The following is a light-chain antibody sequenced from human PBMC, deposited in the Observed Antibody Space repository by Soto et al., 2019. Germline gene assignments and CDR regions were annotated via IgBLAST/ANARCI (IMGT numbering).Light chain of an antibody. V-gene: IGKV3-20*01. Sequence: EIVLTQSPGTLSLSPGEGATLACRASQTISSNFLAWYQQKPGQAPRLLIYGVSIRATGIPDRFSGSGSGTDFTLTISRLEPEDFAVHYCQQCGSSPWTFGQGTTVEIK. CDR2: GVS. J-gene: IGKJ1*01. CDR3: QQCGSSPWT. CDR1: QTISSNF.